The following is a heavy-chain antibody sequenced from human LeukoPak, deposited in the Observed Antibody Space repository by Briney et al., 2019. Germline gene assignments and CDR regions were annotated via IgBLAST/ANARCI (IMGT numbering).Heavy chain of an antibody. CDR3: ASAYCSGGSCYLTYFDY. CDR2: INPNSGGT. D-gene: IGHD2-15*01. V-gene: IGHV1-2*02. J-gene: IGHJ4*02. Sequence: GASVKVSCKASGYTFTGYYMHWVRQAPGQGLEWMGWINPNSGGTKHAQKFQGRVTMTRDTSTSTAYMELSRLRSDDTAVYCCASAYCSGGSCYLTYFDYWGQGTLVTVSS. CDR1: GYTFTGYY.